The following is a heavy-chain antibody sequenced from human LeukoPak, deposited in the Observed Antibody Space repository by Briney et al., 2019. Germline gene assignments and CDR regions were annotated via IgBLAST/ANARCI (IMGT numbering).Heavy chain of an antibody. D-gene: IGHD6-13*01. J-gene: IGHJ4*02. V-gene: IGHV4-59*01. CDR1: GASIRSYY. Sequence: SETLSLTCTVSGASIRSYYWNWLRQPPGKGLEWIGYINYSGSTNFNPSLKSRATISMDTSKHHFSLKLSSVTATDTAVYYRARAYSSSWWDFWGQGTLVTVSS. CDR2: INYSGST. CDR3: ARAYSSSWWDF.